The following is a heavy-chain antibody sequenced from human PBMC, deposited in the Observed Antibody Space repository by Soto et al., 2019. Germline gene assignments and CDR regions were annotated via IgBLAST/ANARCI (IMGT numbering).Heavy chain of an antibody. CDR3: ARGAFSAAGI. V-gene: IGHV3-7*01. CDR1: GFSFSNYW. Sequence: EVQLLESGGGLVQPGESLRLSCAASGFSFSNYWMTWVRQAPGKGLEWVASIKQEGSEKNYVDSVKGRFTISRDNAKNSLFLQMNSLRAEDRAIYFFARGAFSAAGIWGQGTLVTVCS. D-gene: IGHD6-19*01. J-gene: IGHJ4*02. CDR2: IKQEGSEK.